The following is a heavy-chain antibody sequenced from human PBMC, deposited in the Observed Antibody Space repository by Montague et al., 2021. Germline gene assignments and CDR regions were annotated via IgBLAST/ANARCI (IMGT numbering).Heavy chain of an antibody. CDR2: IKKDGTEK. CDR3: SRAWVRSGFDS. J-gene: IGHJ4*02. V-gene: IGHV3-7*05. D-gene: IGHD4-17*01. CDR1: GFTFSSYW. Sequence: SLRLSCAASGFTFSSYWMIWVGQAPGKGLEWVASIKKDGTEKYYGDSVMGRFTISRDNAKTSLYLQMNALRAEDTAVYFCSRAWVRSGFDSWGQGTLVTVSS.